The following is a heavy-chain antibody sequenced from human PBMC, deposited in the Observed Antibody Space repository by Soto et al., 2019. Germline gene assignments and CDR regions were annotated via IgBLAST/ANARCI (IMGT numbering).Heavy chain of an antibody. D-gene: IGHD3-10*01. Sequence: GGSLRLSCAASGFTFSSYAMSWVRQAPGKGLEWVSAISGSGGSTYYADSVKGRFTISRDNSKNTLYLQMNSLRAEDTAVYDCAKERFITMVRGVTFDYWGQGTLVTVSS. CDR2: ISGSGGST. CDR3: AKERFITMVRGVTFDY. CDR1: GFTFSSYA. V-gene: IGHV3-23*01. J-gene: IGHJ4*02.